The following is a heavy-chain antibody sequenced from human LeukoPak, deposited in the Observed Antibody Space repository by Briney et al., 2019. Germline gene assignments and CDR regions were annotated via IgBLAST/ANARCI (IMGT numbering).Heavy chain of an antibody. Sequence: SETLSLTCTVSGGSINSYYWSWIRQPAGKGLEWIGRIYSSGSTNYNPSLKSRASMSVDTSKNQFSLKLTSVTAADTAVYYCARGGKATVVTMWGQGILVTVSS. CDR3: ARGGKATVVTM. V-gene: IGHV4-4*07. CDR1: GGSINSYY. J-gene: IGHJ4*02. D-gene: IGHD4-23*01. CDR2: IYSSGST.